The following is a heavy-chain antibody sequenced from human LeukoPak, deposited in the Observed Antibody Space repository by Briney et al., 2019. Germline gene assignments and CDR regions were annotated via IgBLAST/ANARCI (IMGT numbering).Heavy chain of an antibody. CDR3: ARDIRLWPGDFDY. D-gene: IGHD5-18*01. Sequence: GASVKVSCKASGCTFTSYGISWVRQAPGQRLEWMGWINAYNGNTNYAQKLQGRDTMTTDTSTSTAYMELRSLRSDDTAVYYCARDIRLWPGDFDYWGQGTLVTVSS. V-gene: IGHV1-18*01. CDR1: GCTFTSYG. CDR2: INAYNGNT. J-gene: IGHJ4*02.